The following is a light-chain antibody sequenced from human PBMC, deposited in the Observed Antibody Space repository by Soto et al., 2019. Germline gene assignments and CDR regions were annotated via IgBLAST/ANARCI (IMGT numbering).Light chain of an antibody. CDR3: SSYTSSLYV. Sequence: QSALTQPASVSGCPGQSITICCTGTSSDVGGYNYVSWYQQHPGKAPKLMIYDVSNRPSGVSNRFSGSKSGNTASLTISGLQAEDEADYYCSSYTSSLYVFGTGTKVTVL. CDR2: DVS. CDR1: SSDVGGYNY. J-gene: IGLJ1*01. V-gene: IGLV2-14*01.